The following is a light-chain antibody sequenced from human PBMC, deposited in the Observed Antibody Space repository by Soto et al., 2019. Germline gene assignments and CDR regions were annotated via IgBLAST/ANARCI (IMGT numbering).Light chain of an antibody. V-gene: IGKV1-5*03. CDR2: QAS. CDR3: QQYNKT. CDR1: QSISNW. Sequence: DIQMTQSPSTLSAAVGDKVTITCRASQSISNWLAWYQHKPGKAPKLLIYQASSLESGVPGRFSGSGSGTEFILTISNLQPDDFATYYCQQYNKTFGQGTKVEIK. J-gene: IGKJ1*01.